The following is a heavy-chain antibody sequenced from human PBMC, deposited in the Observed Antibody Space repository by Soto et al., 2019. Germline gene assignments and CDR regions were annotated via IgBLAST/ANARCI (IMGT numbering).Heavy chain of an antibody. V-gene: IGHV1-18*01. CDR3: KRRCSSTRCLDL. Sequence: QVQLVQSGAEVKKPGASVKVSCTASGYTFTSYGICWVRQAPGQGLEWMGWISGYNGNTNYAQNLQRRVTMTTASYTSTVYIELRSLRSHDTAVYYCKRRCSSTRCLDLWGRGTLVMGSS. J-gene: IGHJ2*01. CDR1: GYTFTSYG. D-gene: IGHD2-2*01. CDR2: ISGYNGNT.